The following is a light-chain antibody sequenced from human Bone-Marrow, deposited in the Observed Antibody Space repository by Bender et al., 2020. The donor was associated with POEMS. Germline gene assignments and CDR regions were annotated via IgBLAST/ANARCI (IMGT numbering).Light chain of an antibody. CDR3: SSYAGTNAYV. V-gene: IGLV2-14*02. CDR1: SSDVGTYNL. Sequence: QSALTQPASVSGSPGQSITISCTGTSSDVGTYNLVSWYQQHPGKAPKLMIYEVSKRPSGVPDRFSGSKSGNTASLTVSGLQAEDDADYYCSSYAGTNAYVFGPGTKVTVL. CDR2: EVS. J-gene: IGLJ1*01.